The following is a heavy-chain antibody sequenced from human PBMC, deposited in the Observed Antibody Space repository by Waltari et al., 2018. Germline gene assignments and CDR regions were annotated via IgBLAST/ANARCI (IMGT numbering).Heavy chain of an antibody. CDR2: IRYDGSNK. V-gene: IGHV3-30*02. Sequence: QVQLVESGGGVVPPGGSLRLSCAASGFTFSSYGMPWVRQAPGKGLEWVAFIRYDGSNKYYADSVKGRFTISRDNSKNTLYLQMNSLRAEDTAVYYCAKVAGYYYYYYMDVWGKGTTVTVSS. CDR3: AKVAGYYYYYYMDV. CDR1: GFTFSSYG. D-gene: IGHD3-10*01. J-gene: IGHJ6*03.